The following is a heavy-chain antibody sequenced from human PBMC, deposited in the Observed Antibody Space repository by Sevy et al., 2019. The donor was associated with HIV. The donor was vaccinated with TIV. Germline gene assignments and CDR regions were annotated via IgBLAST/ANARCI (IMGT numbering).Heavy chain of an antibody. V-gene: IGHV3-15*01. J-gene: IGHJ3*02. Sequence: GGSQRLSCAASGFTFSNAWMSWVRQAPGKGLEWVGRIKSKTDGGTTDYAAPVKGRFTISRDDSKNTLYLQMNSLKTEDTAVYYCTTGSRNYYDSSGYAFDIWGQGTMVTVSS. CDR1: GFTFSNAW. D-gene: IGHD3-22*01. CDR2: IKSKTDGGTT. CDR3: TTGSRNYYDSSGYAFDI.